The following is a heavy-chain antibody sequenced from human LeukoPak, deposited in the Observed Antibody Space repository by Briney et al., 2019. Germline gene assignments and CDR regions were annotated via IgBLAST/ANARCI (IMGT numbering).Heavy chain of an antibody. CDR2: ISGNGVST. Sequence: PGGSLRLSCAASGFTFSNYAMHWVRQAPGKGLEYVSAISGNGVSTYYANSVKGRLTIFRDNSKNTLYLQMGSLRADDMAVYYCARAPSSGWYDYWGQGTLVTVSS. D-gene: IGHD6-19*01. CDR1: GFTFSNYA. V-gene: IGHV3-64*01. J-gene: IGHJ4*02. CDR3: ARAPSSGWYDY.